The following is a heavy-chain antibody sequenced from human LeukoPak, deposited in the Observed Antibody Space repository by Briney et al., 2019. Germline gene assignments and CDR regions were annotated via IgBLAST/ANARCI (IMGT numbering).Heavy chain of an antibody. CDR2: IRSKAYGGTT. Sequence: GGSLRLSCTAPGFTFGDYAMSWVRQAPGKGLEWVGFIRSKAYGGTTEYAASVKGRFTISRDDSKSIAYLQMNSLKTEDTAVYYCTRGRRFYGGATGYWGQGTLVTVSS. V-gene: IGHV3-49*04. CDR3: TRGRRFYGGATGY. J-gene: IGHJ4*02. CDR1: GFTFGDYA. D-gene: IGHD4/OR15-4a*01.